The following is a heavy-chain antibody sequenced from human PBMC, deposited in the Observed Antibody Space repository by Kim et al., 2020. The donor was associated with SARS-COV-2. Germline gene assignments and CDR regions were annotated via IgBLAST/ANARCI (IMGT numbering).Heavy chain of an antibody. Sequence: ASVKVSCKASGYIFTRYSIHWVRQAPGQRFEWMGWIHTGNGATKYSSRFQGRVTISMDTSASTAYMELSSLRSEDTAVYYCAREDYSLSVYGIDVWGQGTTVAVSS. CDR1: GYIFTRYS. D-gene: IGHD2-15*01. V-gene: IGHV1-3*04. CDR2: IHTGNGAT. CDR3: AREDYSLSVYGIDV. J-gene: IGHJ6*02.